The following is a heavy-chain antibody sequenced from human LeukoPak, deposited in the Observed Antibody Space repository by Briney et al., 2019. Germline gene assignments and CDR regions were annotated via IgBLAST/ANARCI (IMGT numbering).Heavy chain of an antibody. Sequence: SETLSLTCNVSGGSIRSDNYYWSWIRQPPGKGLEWIGYIHYSGVTNYNPSLKSRVTISVDTSKNQFSLKLSSVTAADTAVYYCARDKDDFWTPNYMDVWGKGTTVTVSS. CDR2: IHYSGVT. D-gene: IGHD3-3*01. V-gene: IGHV4-30-4*01. CDR3: ARDKDDFWTPNYMDV. CDR1: GGSIRSDNYY. J-gene: IGHJ6*03.